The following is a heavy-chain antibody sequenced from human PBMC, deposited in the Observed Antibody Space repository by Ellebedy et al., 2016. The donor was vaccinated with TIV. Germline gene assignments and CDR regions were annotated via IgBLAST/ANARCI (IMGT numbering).Heavy chain of an antibody. CDR2: ISAYNGNT. CDR3: ARSGYCSSTSCYAVRSYYYGMDV. D-gene: IGHD2-2*01. Sequence: AASVKVSCKASGYTFTSYGISWVRQAPGQGLEWMGWISAYNGNTNYAQKLQGRVTMTTDTSTSTAYMELRSLRSDDTAGYYCARSGYCSSTSCYAVRSYYYGMDVWGQGTTVTVSS. J-gene: IGHJ6*02. V-gene: IGHV1-18*01. CDR1: GYTFTSYG.